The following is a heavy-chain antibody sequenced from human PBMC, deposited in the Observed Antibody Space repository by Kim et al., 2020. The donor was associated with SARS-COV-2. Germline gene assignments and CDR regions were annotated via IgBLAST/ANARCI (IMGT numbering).Heavy chain of an antibody. D-gene: IGHD1-26*01. CDR1: GFTFSGST. V-gene: IGHV3-73*01. Sequence: GGSLRLSCATSGFTFSGSTMHWVRQASGKGLEWVGRIRSKANSYETAYAASVKGRFTISRDDSKNTEYLQMNSLKTEDTAVYYCTRGPPYSESYWDAFDIWGQGTMVTVSS. J-gene: IGHJ3*02. CDR2: IRSKANSYET. CDR3: TRGPPYSESYWDAFDI.